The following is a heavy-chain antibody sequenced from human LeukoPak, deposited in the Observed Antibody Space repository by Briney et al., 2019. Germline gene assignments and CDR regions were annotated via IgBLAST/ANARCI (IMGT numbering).Heavy chain of an antibody. CDR1: GFTFSNEA. CDR2: ISPGGGTT. D-gene: IGHD4-11*01. Sequence: PRRSLSLSCAVSGFTFSNEAMGWVRQLRGGGLGWVSTISPGGGTTYYAESMKGRFTISRDNSKSTLYLEMNSLRVEDTAVYYCTKVRSGSSNWALRIFDYWGQGALVTVSS. V-gene: IGHV3-23*01. J-gene: IGHJ4*02. CDR3: TKVRSGSSNWALRIFDY.